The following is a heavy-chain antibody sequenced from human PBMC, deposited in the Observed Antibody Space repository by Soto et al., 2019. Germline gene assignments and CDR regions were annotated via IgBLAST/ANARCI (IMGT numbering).Heavy chain of an antibody. D-gene: IGHD2-2*01. CDR2: IWYDGSNK. V-gene: IGHV3-33*01. Sequence: QVQLVQSGGGVVQPGRSLRLSCAASGFTFSSYGMHWVRQAPGKGLEWVAVIWYDGSNKYYADSVKGRFTISRDNSKNTLYLQMNSLRAEDTAVYYCARDYGDCSSTSCYPGVYYYYGMDVWGQGTTVTVSS. J-gene: IGHJ6*02. CDR1: GFTFSSYG. CDR3: ARDYGDCSSTSCYPGVYYYYGMDV.